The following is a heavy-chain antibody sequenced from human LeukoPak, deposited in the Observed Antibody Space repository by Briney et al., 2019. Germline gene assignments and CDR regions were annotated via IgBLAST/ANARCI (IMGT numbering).Heavy chain of an antibody. Sequence: PGGTLRLSCAASGFTFSSYGMSWVRQAPGKGLEWVSSSGGSTYYADSVKGRFTISRDNSKNTLFLQMNNLRAEDTAVYYCAKAATGSAGDYWGQGTLVTVSS. CDR3: AKAATGSAGDY. CDR1: GFTFSSYG. CDR2: SGGST. D-gene: IGHD1-26*01. V-gene: IGHV3-23*01. J-gene: IGHJ4*02.